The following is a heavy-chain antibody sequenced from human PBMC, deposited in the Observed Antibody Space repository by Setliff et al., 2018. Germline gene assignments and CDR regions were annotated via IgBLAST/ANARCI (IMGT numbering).Heavy chain of an antibody. D-gene: IGHD3-3*01. V-gene: IGHV3-48*03. Sequence: LRLSCAASGFTFSSYEMNWVRQAPGKGLEWVSYISSSGSTIYYADSVKGRFTISRDNAKNSLYLQMNSLRAEDMALYYCAKSWSGYSDAFDIWGQGTVVTVSS. CDR2: ISSSGSTI. CDR3: AKSWSGYSDAFDI. CDR1: GFTFSSYE. J-gene: IGHJ3*02.